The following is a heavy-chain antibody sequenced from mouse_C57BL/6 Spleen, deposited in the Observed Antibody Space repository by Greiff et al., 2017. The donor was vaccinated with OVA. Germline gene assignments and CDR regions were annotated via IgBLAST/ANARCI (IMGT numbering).Heavy chain of an antibody. CDR2: INPNNGGT. V-gene: IGHV1-22*01. Sequence: VQLKQSGPELVKPGASVKMSCKASGYTFTDYNMHWVKQSHGKSLEWIGYINPNNGGTSYNQKFKGKATLTVNKSSSTAYMELRSLTSEDSAVYYCAREGKNWGGFAYWGQGTLVTVSA. CDR1: GYTFTDYN. CDR3: AREGKNWGGFAY. J-gene: IGHJ3*01.